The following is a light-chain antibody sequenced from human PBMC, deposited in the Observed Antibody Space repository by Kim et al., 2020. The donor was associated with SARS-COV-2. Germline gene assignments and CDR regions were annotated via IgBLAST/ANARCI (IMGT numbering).Light chain of an antibody. CDR1: QSVSTY. V-gene: IGKV1-39*01. J-gene: IGKJ1*01. CDR3: QQSYSTPQT. Sequence: DIQMTQSPSSLSASVGDRVTITCRASQSVSTYLNWYHQKPGTAPNLLIYAASTLQGGVPSRFSGSGSGTDFTLTISSLQPEDFATYYCQQSYSTPQTFGQGTKVDIK. CDR2: AAS.